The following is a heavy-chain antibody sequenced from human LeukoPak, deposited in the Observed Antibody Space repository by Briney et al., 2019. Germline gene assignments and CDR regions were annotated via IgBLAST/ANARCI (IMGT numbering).Heavy chain of an antibody. CDR1: GYTFPSYT. V-gene: IGHV7-4-1*02. CDR3: ARTSGWFLFDY. J-gene: IGHJ4*02. Sequence: ASVKVSCKASGYTFPSYTINWVRQAPGQGLEWMGWINTNTGNPTYAQGFTGRFVFSLDTSVSTAYLQISSLKAEDTAVYYCARTSGWFLFDYWGQGTLVTVSS. D-gene: IGHD6-19*01. CDR2: INTNTGNP.